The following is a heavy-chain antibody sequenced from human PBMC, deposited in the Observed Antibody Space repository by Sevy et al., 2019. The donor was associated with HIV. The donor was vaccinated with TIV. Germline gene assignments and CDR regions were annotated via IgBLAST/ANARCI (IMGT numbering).Heavy chain of an antibody. CDR3: AKVVVPADIDPFYYYAYGMDV. Sequence: GGSLRLSCAASGFTFSNYAINWVRQAPGKGLEWVSRISGSGDSTFYADSVKGRFTNSRENSKNTVHLQMNSLRVEVTAVYYCAKVVVPADIDPFYYYAYGMDVWGQGTTVTVSS. V-gene: IGHV3-23*01. CDR1: GFTFSNYA. D-gene: IGHD2-2*01. CDR2: ISGSGDST. J-gene: IGHJ6*02.